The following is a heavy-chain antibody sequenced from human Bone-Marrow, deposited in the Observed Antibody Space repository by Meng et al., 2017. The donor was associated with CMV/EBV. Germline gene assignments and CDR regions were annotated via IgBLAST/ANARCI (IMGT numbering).Heavy chain of an antibody. CDR2: ISYEGSNK. CDR3: ARDGNAFDI. J-gene: IGHJ3*02. D-gene: IGHD4-23*01. CDR1: GFTFSTYA. Sequence: GESLKISCAASGFTFSTYAIHWVRQAPDKGLEWVAFISYEGSNKYYADSVKGRFTISRDNSKNALYLQMNSLRAKDTAVYYCARDGNAFDIWGQGTMVTVSS. V-gene: IGHV3-30-3*01.